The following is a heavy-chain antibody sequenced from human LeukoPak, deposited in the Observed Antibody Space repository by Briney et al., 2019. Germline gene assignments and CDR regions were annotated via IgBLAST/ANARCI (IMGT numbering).Heavy chain of an antibody. CDR2: IIPIFGTA. CDR3: GRKAGDCGGGTCYSIDY. V-gene: IGHV1-69*05. Sequence: SVKVSCKAFGGSFSSEAISWVRQAPGQGLEWMGGIIPIFGTAKYAQKFQSRVTITTDESTSTAYMEVSRLRSEDTAVYYCGRKAGDCGGGTCYSIDYWGQGTLVTVSS. D-gene: IGHD2-15*01. J-gene: IGHJ4*02. CDR1: GGSFSSEA.